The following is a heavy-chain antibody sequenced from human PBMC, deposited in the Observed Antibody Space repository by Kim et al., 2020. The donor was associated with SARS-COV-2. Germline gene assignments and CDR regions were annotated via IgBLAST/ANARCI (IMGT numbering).Heavy chain of an antibody. J-gene: IGHJ6*02. CDR2: IIPIFGTA. Sequence: SVKVSCKASGGTFSSYAISWVRQAPGQGLEWMGGIIPIFGTANYAQKFQGRVTITADESTSTAYMELSSLRSEDTAVYYCARGVVRGVIIYYGMDVWGQGTTVTVSS. CDR1: GGTFSSYA. V-gene: IGHV1-69*13. D-gene: IGHD3-10*01. CDR3: ARGVVRGVIIYYGMDV.